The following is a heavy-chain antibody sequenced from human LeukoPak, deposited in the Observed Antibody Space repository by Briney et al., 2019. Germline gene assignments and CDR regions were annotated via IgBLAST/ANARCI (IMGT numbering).Heavy chain of an antibody. CDR1: GYTFTSYG. CDR2: ISAYNGNT. D-gene: IGHD3-10*01. V-gene: IGHV1-18*01. Sequence: GASVKVSCKASGYTFTSYGISWVRQAPGQGLEWMGWISAYNGNTNYAQKLQGRVTMTTDASTSTAYMELRSLRSDDTAVYYCARDPGYYGSGSYYNPGWFDPWGQGTLVTVSS. CDR3: ARDPGYYGSGSYYNPGWFDP. J-gene: IGHJ5*02.